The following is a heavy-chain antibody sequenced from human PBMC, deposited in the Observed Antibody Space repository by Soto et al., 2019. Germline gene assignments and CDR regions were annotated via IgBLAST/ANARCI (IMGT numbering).Heavy chain of an antibody. CDR3: ARDLGSVTSLYYYYYGMDV. V-gene: IGHV1-46*01. CDR1: GYTFTSYY. CDR2: INPSGGST. J-gene: IGHJ6*02. Sequence: QVQLVQSGAEVKKPGASVKVSCKASGYTFTSYYMHWVRQAPGQGLEWMGIINPSGGSTSYAQKVQGRVNMTRDTSTSTVYMELSSLRSEDTAVYYCARDLGSVTSLYYYYYGMDVWGQGTTVTVSS. D-gene: IGHD4-17*01.